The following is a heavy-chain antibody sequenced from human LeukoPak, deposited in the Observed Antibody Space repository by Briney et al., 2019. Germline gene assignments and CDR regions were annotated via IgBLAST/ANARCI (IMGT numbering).Heavy chain of an antibody. CDR3: ARDPGYSGYDLRAYYYYMDV. CDR2: ISYDGTKK. D-gene: IGHD5-12*01. Sequence: GGSLRLSCVGSLFTFSNYAIHWVRQAPGKGLEWVSMISYDGTKKHYADSVKGRFTISRDNAKKSLYLQMNSLRAEDTAVYYCARDPGYSGYDLRAYYYYMDVWGKGTTVTISS. V-gene: IGHV3-30*04. CDR1: LFTFSNYA. J-gene: IGHJ6*03.